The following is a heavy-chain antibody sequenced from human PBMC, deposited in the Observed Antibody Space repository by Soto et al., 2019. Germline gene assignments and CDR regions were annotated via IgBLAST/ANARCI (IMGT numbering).Heavy chain of an antibody. CDR3: ARDAPGVAPY. V-gene: IGHV4-31*03. CDR1: GGSIIDGQTY. D-gene: IGHD2-15*01. Sequence: SETRSLTCTVSGGSIIDGQTYLNWIRQHPERGLEWMGYINYRGTTNYSPALKSRILISIDTSKNQFSLRLTSVTAADTAVYYCARDAPGVAPYWGQGTLVTVSS. CDR2: INYRGTT. J-gene: IGHJ4*02.